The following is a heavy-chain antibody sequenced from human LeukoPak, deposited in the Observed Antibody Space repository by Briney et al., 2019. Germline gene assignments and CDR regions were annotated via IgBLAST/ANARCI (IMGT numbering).Heavy chain of an antibody. V-gene: IGHV1-46*01. CDR2: IHPSGGGT. CDR3: ARMAMDPAMVTNFFDL. Sequence: GASVKISCKASGYTFTDYYMYWVRRAPGQGPECMGVIHPSGGGTTYAQKFQGRVTLTKDTATSTVYIELSSLRSDDTAVYYCARMAMDPAMVTNFFDLWGQGTLLIVS. CDR1: GYTFTDYY. J-gene: IGHJ4*02. D-gene: IGHD5-18*01.